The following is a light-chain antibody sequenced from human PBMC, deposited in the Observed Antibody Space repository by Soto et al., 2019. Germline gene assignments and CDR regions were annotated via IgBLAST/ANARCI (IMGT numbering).Light chain of an antibody. CDR3: SSYTGSNNPYV. J-gene: IGLJ1*01. Sequence: LAQPPSASGSPGQSVTISCTGTSGDIGGYDYVSWYQQHPGKAPKLMIYEVTKRPLGVPDRFSGSKSGNTASLTVSGLQAEDEADYYCSSYTGSNNPYVFGTGTKVTVL. CDR2: EVT. V-gene: IGLV2-8*01. CDR1: SGDIGGYDY.